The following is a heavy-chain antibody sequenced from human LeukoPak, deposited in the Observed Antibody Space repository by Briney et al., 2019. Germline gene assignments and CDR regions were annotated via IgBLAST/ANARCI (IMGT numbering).Heavy chain of an antibody. Sequence: ASVKVSCKASGGTFSSYAISWVRQAPGQGLEWMGGITPIFGTANYAQKFQGRVTITTDESTSTAYMELSSLRSEDTAVYYCVRSGDYVSGWRLSAYNWFDPWGQGTLVTVSS. V-gene: IGHV1-69*05. CDR2: ITPIFGTA. CDR3: VRSGDYVSGWRLSAYNWFDP. J-gene: IGHJ5*02. D-gene: IGHD4-17*01. CDR1: GGTFSSYA.